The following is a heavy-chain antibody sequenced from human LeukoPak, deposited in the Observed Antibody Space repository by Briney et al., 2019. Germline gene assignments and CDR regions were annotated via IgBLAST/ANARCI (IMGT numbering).Heavy chain of an antibody. V-gene: IGHV1-46*01. J-gene: IGHJ5*02. D-gene: IGHD5-12*01. CDR3: ARADKVATIHFDP. CDR2: INPSGGST. CDR1: GYTFTSYY. Sequence: ASVKVSCKASGYTFTSYYMHWVRQAPGQGLEWMGIINPSGGSTSYAQKFQGRVTMTRDTSTSTVYMGLRSLRSDDTAVYYCARADKVATIHFDPWGQGTLVTVSS.